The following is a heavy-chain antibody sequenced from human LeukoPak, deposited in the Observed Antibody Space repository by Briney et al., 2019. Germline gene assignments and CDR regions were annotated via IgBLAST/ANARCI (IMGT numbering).Heavy chain of an antibody. CDR1: GFTFSSYA. V-gene: IGHV3-23*01. CDR2: ISGSGTNT. Sequence: GGSLRLSCAASGFTFSSYAMSWGRQAPGKGLEWVSIISGSGTNTYYADSVKGRFTISRDNSKNTLYLQMNSLRAEDTAVYYCAKDPLPVIATSYFDSWGQGTLVTVSS. J-gene: IGHJ4*02. CDR3: AKDPLPVIATSYFDS. D-gene: IGHD3-10*01.